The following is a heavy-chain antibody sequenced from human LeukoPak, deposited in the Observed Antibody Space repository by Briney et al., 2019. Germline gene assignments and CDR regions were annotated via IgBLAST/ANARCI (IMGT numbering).Heavy chain of an antibody. Sequence: SETLSLTCTVSGGSISSYYWSWVRQPAGKGLEWIGRIYTSGSTNYNPSLKSRVTMSVDTSKNQFSLKLSSVTAADTAVYYCARDAGGSYSGPQYFQHWGQGTLVTVSS. CDR1: GGSISSYY. V-gene: IGHV4-4*07. CDR2: IYTSGST. CDR3: ARDAGGSYSGPQYFQH. D-gene: IGHD1-26*01. J-gene: IGHJ1*01.